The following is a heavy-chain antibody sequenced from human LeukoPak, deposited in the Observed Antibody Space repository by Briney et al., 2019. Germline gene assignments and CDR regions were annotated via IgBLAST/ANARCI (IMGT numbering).Heavy chain of an antibody. D-gene: IGHD2-15*01. J-gene: IGHJ5*02. V-gene: IGHV3-9*01. CDR3: AKGGYCSGGSCYSDWFDP. Sequence: GGSLRLSCAASGFTFDDYAMHWVRQAPGKGLEWVSGISWNSGSIGYADSVKGRFTISRDNAKNSLYLQMNSLRAEDTALYYCAKGGYCSGGSCYSDWFDPWGQGTLVTVSS. CDR1: GFTFDDYA. CDR2: ISWNSGSI.